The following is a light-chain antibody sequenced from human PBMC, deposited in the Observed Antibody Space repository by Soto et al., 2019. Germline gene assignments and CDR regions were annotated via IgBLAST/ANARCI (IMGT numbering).Light chain of an antibody. V-gene: IGKV1-5*03. CDR2: KAS. CDR1: QTISSW. J-gene: IGKJ1*01. CDR3: QHYNSYSEA. Sequence: DIQMTQSPSTLSGSVGDRVTITCRASQTISSWLAWYQQKPGKAPKLLIYKASTLKSGVPSRFSGSGSGTEFTLTISSXXXDDFATYYCQHYNSYSEAFGQGTKVE.